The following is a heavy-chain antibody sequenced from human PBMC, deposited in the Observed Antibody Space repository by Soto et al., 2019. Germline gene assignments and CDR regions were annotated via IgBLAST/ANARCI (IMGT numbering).Heavy chain of an antibody. CDR1: GGSISSVGYY. J-gene: IGHJ4*02. D-gene: IGHD2-21*01. CDR2: IYYSGNT. Sequence: QVQLQESGPGLVKPSQTLSLTCTVSGGSISSVGYYWTWIRQHPGKGLEWIGYIYYSGNTYYNTSLKSRITISVDTSKNQFSLKVSSVTAADTAVYYCARSRGGATSFDYWGQGTLVTVSS. CDR3: ARSRGGATSFDY. V-gene: IGHV4-31*03.